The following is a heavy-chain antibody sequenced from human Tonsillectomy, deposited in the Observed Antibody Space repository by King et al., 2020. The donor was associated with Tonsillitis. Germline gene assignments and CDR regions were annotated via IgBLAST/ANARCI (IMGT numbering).Heavy chain of an antibody. Sequence: QLVQSGAEVKKPGSSVKVSCKASGGTFSSYTFSWVRQAPGQGLEWMGGITPIFGTANYAQKFQGRVTITADEPTSTAYMELSSLRSEDTAVYYCARDDFSGNSCYGYYFDYWGQGTLVTVSS. CDR3: ARDDFSGNSCYGYYFDY. J-gene: IGHJ4*02. D-gene: IGHD2-15*01. CDR1: GGTFSSYT. CDR2: ITPIFGTA. V-gene: IGHV1-69*01.